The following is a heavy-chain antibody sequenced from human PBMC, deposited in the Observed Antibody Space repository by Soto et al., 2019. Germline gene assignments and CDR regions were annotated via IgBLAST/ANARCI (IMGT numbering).Heavy chain of an antibody. V-gene: IGHV1-69*01. CDR1: GGTFSSQS. CDR2: IITLFGTS. D-gene: IGHD1-26*01. Sequence: VQLMQSGAEVKKPGSSVKVSCKASGGTFSSQSINWVRQAPGQGLEWMGGIITLFGTSNYAQNFQGRVTITADQSTSTAYMELNSLTSDDTAVYYCAREVGYRDFSAALLDWGQGTLVTVSS. J-gene: IGHJ4*02. CDR3: AREVGYRDFSAALLD.